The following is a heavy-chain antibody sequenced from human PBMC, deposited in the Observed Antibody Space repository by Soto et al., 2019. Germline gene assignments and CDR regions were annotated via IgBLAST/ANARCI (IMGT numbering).Heavy chain of an antibody. CDR3: ASSYGSGTYYNGADAFDI. CDR2: MNPDSGNT. CDR1: GYTFTSYD. D-gene: IGHD3-10*01. J-gene: IGHJ3*02. V-gene: IGHV1-8*01. Sequence: QVQLVQSGAEVKKPGASVKVSCKASGYTFTSYDINWVRQATGQGLEWMGWMNPDSGNTGYAQKFQGRVTMTRNTSISTAYMDLRSLRSEDTAVYYCASSYGSGTYYNGADAFDIWGQGTMVTVSS.